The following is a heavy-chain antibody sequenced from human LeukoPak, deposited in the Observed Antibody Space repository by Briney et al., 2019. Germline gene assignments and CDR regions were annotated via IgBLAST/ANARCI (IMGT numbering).Heavy chain of an antibody. CDR3: ARDLWSGYPDYNWFDP. Sequence: SETLSLTCAVYGGSFSGYYWSWIRQPPGKGLEWIGEINHSGSTNYNPSLKSRVTISVDTSKNQFSLKLSSVTAADTAVYYCARDLWSGYPDYNWFDPWGQGTLVTVSS. CDR2: INHSGST. D-gene: IGHD3-3*01. CDR1: GGSFSGYY. V-gene: IGHV4-34*01. J-gene: IGHJ5*02.